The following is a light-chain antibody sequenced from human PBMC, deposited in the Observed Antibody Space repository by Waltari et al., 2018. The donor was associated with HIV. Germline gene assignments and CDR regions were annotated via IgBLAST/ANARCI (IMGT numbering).Light chain of an antibody. J-gene: IGLJ3*02. Sequence: QSVLTQPPSESGTTGQRVTISCSGSSSTIGSNYVYWYQQLPGTAPKLIIYRNNQRPSGVPDRFSGSKSGTSASLAISGLRSEDEADYYCAAWDDSLSGLVFGGGTKLTVL. CDR3: AAWDDSLSGLV. CDR1: SSTIGSNY. CDR2: RNN. V-gene: IGLV1-47*01.